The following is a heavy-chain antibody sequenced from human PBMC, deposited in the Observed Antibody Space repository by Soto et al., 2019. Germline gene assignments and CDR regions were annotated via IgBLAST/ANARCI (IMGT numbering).Heavy chain of an antibody. CDR2: IGYDGSNK. D-gene: IGHD3-16*02. CDR1: GFTFSSYG. Sequence: QVQLVESGGGVVQPGRSLRLSCAASGFTFSSYGMHWVRQAPGKGLEWVAVIGYDGSNKYYADSVKGRFTISRDNSKNTLYLQMNSLRADDTDVYYCARDYHGDDYISGNYRESFAVAYWGQGTLVTVSS. J-gene: IGHJ4*02. CDR3: ARDYHGDDYISGNYRESFAVAY. V-gene: IGHV3-33*01.